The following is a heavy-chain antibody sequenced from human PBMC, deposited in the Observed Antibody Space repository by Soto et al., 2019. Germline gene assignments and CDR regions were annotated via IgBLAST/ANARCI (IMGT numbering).Heavy chain of an antibody. CDR3: ARVLWDIVVVPAAIPTAFDY. V-gene: IGHV1-18*04. Sequence: QVQLVQSGAEVKKPGAAVKVSCKASGYTFTSYGISWVRQAPGQGLAWMGWISAYNGNTNYAQKLQGRVTMTTDTSTSTAYMELRSLRSDDTAVYYCARVLWDIVVVPAAIPTAFDYWGQGTLVTVSS. J-gene: IGHJ4*02. CDR2: ISAYNGNT. D-gene: IGHD2-2*02. CDR1: GYTFTSYG.